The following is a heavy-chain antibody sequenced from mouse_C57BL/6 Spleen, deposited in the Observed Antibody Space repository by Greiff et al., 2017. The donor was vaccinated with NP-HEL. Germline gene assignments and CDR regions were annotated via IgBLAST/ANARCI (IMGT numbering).Heavy chain of an antibody. J-gene: IGHJ1*03. CDR1: GYSFTDYN. Sequence: VQLQQSGPELVKPGASVKLSCKASGYSFTDYNMNWVKQSNGKSLEWIGVINPNYGTTNYNQKFKGKATLTVDQSSSTAYMQLNSLTSEDSADYCCARHYYGSGYPWDFDVWGTGTTVTVAS. D-gene: IGHD1-1*01. V-gene: IGHV1-39*01. CDR2: INPNYGTT. CDR3: ARHYYGSGYPWDFDV.